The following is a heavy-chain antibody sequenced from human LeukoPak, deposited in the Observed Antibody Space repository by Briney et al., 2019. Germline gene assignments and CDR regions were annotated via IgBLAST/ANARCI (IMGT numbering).Heavy chain of an antibody. CDR1: RFTFPNSA. V-gene: IGHV1-58*02. CDR3: AAQRGTSLHDFWSTRLFDP. D-gene: IGHD3-3*01. J-gene: IGHJ5*02. Sequence: TSVKVSCKASRFTFPNSAMQWVRQARGQRLEWIGWIVLGAGNTVYSHKFHDRVTITRDVSTNTAYMELDSLGSEDTAVYYCAAQRGTSLHDFWSTRLFDPWGQGTLVTVSS. CDR2: IVLGAGNT.